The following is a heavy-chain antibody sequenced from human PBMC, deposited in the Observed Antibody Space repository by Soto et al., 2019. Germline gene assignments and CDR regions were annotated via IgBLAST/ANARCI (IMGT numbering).Heavy chain of an antibody. D-gene: IGHD3-9*01. CDR1: GGSISSYY. CDR2: IYYSGST. V-gene: IGHV4-59*01. Sequence: ASETLSLTCTVSGGSISSYYWSWIRQPPGKGLEWIGYIYYSGSTNYNPSLKSRVTISVDTSKNQFSLKLSSVTAADTAVYYCASLPLGDDILTGYPYFDYWGQGTLVTVSS. CDR3: ASLPLGDDILTGYPYFDY. J-gene: IGHJ4*02.